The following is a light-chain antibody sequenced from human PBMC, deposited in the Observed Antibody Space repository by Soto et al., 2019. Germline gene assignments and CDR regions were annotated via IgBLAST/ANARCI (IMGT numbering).Light chain of an antibody. CDR3: QHYGRSAYT. V-gene: IGKV3-20*01. CDR2: GAS. CDR1: QSVRSNY. Sequence: EIVMTQSPATLSLSPGERATLSCRASQSVRSNYLAWYQQTPGQAPRLLIYGASSRATGIPDSFSGSGSGKDLTLTISRLEHEDIAVYYCQHYGRSAYTFGQGTRLEIK. J-gene: IGKJ2*01.